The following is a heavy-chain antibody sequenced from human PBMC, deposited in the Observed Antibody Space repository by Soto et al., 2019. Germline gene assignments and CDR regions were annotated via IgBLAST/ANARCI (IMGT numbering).Heavy chain of an antibody. CDR3: AKSDGYNYGVFDY. Sequence: GGSLRLSCAASGFTFNTYAMSWVRQAPGKGLEWVSTISGSGGSTYYADSVKGRFTISRDNAENSLYLQMNSLRAEDTTLYYCAKSDGYNYGVFDYWGQGTLVTVSS. CDR2: ISGSGGST. D-gene: IGHD5-18*01. V-gene: IGHV3-23*01. CDR1: GFTFNTYA. J-gene: IGHJ4*02.